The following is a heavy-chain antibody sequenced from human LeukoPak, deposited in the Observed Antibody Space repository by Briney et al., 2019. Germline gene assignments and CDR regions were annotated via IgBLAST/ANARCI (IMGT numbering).Heavy chain of an antibody. J-gene: IGHJ5*02. Sequence: PSGTLSLTCAVSGGSISSSNWWSWVRQPPGKGLEWIGEIYHSGSTNYNPSLKSRVTISVDTSKNQFSLKLSSVTAADTAVYYCARCGRYSSSRPVDWFDPWGQGTLVTVSS. CDR1: GGSISSSNW. D-gene: IGHD2-15*01. CDR2: IYHSGST. V-gene: IGHV4-4*02. CDR3: ARCGRYSSSRPVDWFDP.